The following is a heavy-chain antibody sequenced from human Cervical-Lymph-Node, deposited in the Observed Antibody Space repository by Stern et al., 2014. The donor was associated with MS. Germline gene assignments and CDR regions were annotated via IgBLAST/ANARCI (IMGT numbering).Heavy chain of an antibody. J-gene: IGHJ3*01. V-gene: IGHV1-46*01. CDR2: VNLNDGTT. CDR3: AREGVATPIHLKAFDL. Sequence: MQLVESGAEVKKRGASVKLSCKASGFTFSTYPMHWVRQAPGQELAWVGLVNLNDGTTDYAQEFQGRITMTRDTSTSTLYMELSSLRSEDTALYYCAREGVATPIHLKAFDLWGQGTMITVSS. CDR1: GFTFSTYP. D-gene: IGHD4-23*01.